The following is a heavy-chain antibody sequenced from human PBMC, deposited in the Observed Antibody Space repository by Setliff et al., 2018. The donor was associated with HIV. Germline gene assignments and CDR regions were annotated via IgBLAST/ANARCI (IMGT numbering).Heavy chain of an antibody. Sequence: ASVKVSCKASGYTFTSYGISWVRQAPGQGLEWMGWISAYNGNTNYAQKLQGRVTMTTDTSTSTAYMELRSLRSDDTAVYYCARSRGGSSGYFIAPKYYFDYWGQGTLVTVSS. J-gene: IGHJ4*02. CDR2: ISAYNGNT. V-gene: IGHV1-18*01. CDR3: ARSRGGSSGYFIAPKYYFDY. CDR1: GYTFTSYG. D-gene: IGHD3-22*01.